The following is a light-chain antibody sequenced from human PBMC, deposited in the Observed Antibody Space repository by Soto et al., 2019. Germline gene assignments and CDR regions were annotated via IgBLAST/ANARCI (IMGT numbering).Light chain of an antibody. Sequence: QSVLTQPPSASGTPGQRVTISCSGSSSNIGTNTVSWYQHLPGTAPKLLIYNNNQRPSGVPDRFSGSKSGTSASLAISGLQSEDEADYYGAACADSLSGHFVFRTGNKVPGL. J-gene: IGLJ1*01. CDR2: NNN. CDR1: SSNIGTNT. V-gene: IGLV1-44*01. CDR3: AACADSLSGHFV.